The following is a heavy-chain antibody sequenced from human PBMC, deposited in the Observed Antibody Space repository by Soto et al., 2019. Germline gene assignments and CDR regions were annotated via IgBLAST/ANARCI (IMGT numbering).Heavy chain of an antibody. V-gene: IGHV3-9*01. CDR2: ISWNGASI. D-gene: IGHD3-10*01. J-gene: IGHJ4*02. CDR3: ATLPVYGSDFDC. Sequence: EVQLVESGGGLVQPGRSLRLSCAASGFTFDNYAIHWVRRAPGKGLEWVAGISWNGASIGYADSVKGRFTISRDNAKNSLILQMNSLTAEDPARYYCATLPVYGSDFDCWGRGTLVSVSS. CDR1: GFTFDNYA.